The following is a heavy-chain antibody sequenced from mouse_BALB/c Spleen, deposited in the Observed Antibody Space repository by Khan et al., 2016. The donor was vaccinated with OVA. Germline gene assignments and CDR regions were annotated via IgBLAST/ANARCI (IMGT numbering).Heavy chain of an antibody. J-gene: IGHJ1*01. Sequence: VQLQQSGPELVKPGASVKVSCKASGYTFTDYYMKWMKQSHGKSLEWIGDINPNNGDTFYNQKFKGKATLTVDKSSNTAYTQLNSLSSEDSAVYYCARGLVDVWGAGTTVTVSS. CDR3: ARGLVDV. CDR2: INPNNGDT. V-gene: IGHV1-26*01. CDR1: GYTFTDYY.